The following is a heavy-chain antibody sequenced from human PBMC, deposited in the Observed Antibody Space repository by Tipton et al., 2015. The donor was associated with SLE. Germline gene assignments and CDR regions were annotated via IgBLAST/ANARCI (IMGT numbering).Heavy chain of an antibody. D-gene: IGHD3-10*01. Sequence: GSLRLSCAASGFTFSRFVMHWVRQAPGKGLEYVSAISTNGGSTYYADSVKGRFTISRDNSKNTLYLQMNSLRAEDTAVYYCAKGDMVFDYWGRGTLVTVSS. CDR3: AKGDMVFDY. CDR1: GFTFSRFV. V-gene: IGHV3-64*02. CDR2: ISTNGGST. J-gene: IGHJ4*02.